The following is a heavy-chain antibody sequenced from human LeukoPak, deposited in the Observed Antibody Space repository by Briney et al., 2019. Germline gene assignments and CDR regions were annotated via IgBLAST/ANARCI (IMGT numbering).Heavy chain of an antibody. Sequence: PGRSLRLSCAASGFTFSSYGMHWVRQAPGKGLEWVAVISYDGSNKYYADSVKGRFTISRDNSKNTLYLQMNSLRAEDTAVYYCAKSLPYSRYRAQGYYAFDIWGQGTMVTVSS. CDR1: GFTFSSYG. CDR2: ISYDGSNK. CDR3: AKSLPYSRYRAQGYYAFDI. V-gene: IGHV3-30*18. D-gene: IGHD2-15*01. J-gene: IGHJ3*02.